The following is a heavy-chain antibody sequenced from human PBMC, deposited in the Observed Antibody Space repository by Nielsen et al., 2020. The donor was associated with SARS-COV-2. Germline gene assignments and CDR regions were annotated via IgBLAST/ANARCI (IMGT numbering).Heavy chain of an antibody. CDR2: IKPDGSEK. Sequence: GESLKISCAASGFTFSGLWMSWVRQVPGKGLEWVADIKPDGSEKFYVDSVKGRFTISRDNAKNSMSLQMNSLRVEDTAVYYCARDWSRAFDVWGQGTMVTVSS. V-gene: IGHV3-7*01. CDR1: GFTFSGLW. CDR3: ARDWSRAFDV. J-gene: IGHJ3*01.